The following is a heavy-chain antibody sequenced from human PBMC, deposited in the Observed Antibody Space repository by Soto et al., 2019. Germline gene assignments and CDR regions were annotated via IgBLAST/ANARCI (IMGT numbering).Heavy chain of an antibody. CDR2: IYYSGST. D-gene: IGHD3-3*01. CDR3: ARDLGGGFWSGYFEH. J-gene: IGHJ4*02. CDR1: GGSISSYY. V-gene: IGHV4-59*01. Sequence: ETLSLTCTVSGGSISSYYWIWIRQPPGKGLGWIGYIYYSGSTNYNPSLKSRVTILVDTSKNQFSLKLSSVTAADTAVYYCARDLGGGFWSGYFEHWGQGTLVTVSS.